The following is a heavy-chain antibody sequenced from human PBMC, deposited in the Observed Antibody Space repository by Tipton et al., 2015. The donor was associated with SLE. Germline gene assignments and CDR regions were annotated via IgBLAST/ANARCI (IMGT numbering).Heavy chain of an antibody. V-gene: IGHV4-34*01. CDR3: ARGLFGWELPY. CDR2: IIHTGST. CDR1: GGSISGYF. Sequence: TLSLTCTVSGGSISGYFWSWIRQPPGKGLEWIGEIIHTGSTNYNPSLKSRVTISVDTSKNQFSLKLSSVTAADTAVYYCARGLFGWELPYWGQGTLVTVSS. J-gene: IGHJ4*02. D-gene: IGHD1-26*01.